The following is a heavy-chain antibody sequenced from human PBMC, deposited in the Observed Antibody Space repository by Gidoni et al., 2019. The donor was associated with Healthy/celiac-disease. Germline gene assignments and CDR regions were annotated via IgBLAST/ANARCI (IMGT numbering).Heavy chain of an antibody. J-gene: IGHJ6*02. CDR3: ARRGYSGYDQGYYYGMDV. CDR2: IYSSGST. CDR1: GGSISSSSYY. Sequence: QLQLQESGPGLVKPSETLSLTCTVSGGSISSSSYYWGWIRQHPGKGLEWLGSIYSSGSTYYNPSLKSRVTISVDTSKNQFSLKLSSVTAADTAVYYCARRGYSGYDQGYYYGMDVWGQGTTVTVSS. D-gene: IGHD5-12*01. V-gene: IGHV4-39*01.